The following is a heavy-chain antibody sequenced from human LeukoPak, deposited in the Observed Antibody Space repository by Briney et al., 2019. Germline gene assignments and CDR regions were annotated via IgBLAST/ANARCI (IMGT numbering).Heavy chain of an antibody. CDR2: INGGGVNT. CDR3: ATDGGYCSSTSCYRGDYFDY. V-gene: IGHV3-23*01. D-gene: IGHD2-2*02. J-gene: IGHJ4*02. Sequence: GGSLRLSCAASGFTFSSYAMSWVRQAPGRGLEWVSTINGGGVNTHYADSVGGRFTISRDNSKNTLFLQMNSLRAEDTAVYYCATDGGYCSSTSCYRGDYFDYWGQGTLVTVSS. CDR1: GFTFSSYA.